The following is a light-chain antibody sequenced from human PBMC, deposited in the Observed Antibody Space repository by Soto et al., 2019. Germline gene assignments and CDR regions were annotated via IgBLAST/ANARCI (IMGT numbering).Light chain of an antibody. CDR1: TGAVTSGYY. CDR2: STY. Sequence: QAVVTQEPSLTVSPGGTVTLTCASSTGAVTSGYYPHWFQQKPEQAPRALIYSTYNKHSWTPARFSGSLLGGKAALTLSGVPPEGEGGYFWLVFYDDALVFGGGTKVTVL. J-gene: IGLJ3*02. V-gene: IGLV7-43*01. CDR3: LVFYDDALV.